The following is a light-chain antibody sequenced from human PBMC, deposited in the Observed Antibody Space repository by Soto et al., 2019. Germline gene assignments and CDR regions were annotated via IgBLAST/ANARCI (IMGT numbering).Light chain of an antibody. V-gene: IGKV1-12*01. CDR1: QGISNW. Sequence: DIQMTQSPISVSASVGDRVTITCRASQGISNWLAWYQQKPGKAPKLLIYATSTLQSGVSSRFSGSGSGTDFTLPITSLQPEDFATYYCQQANSFPITFGQGTRLEIK. CDR2: ATS. J-gene: IGKJ5*01. CDR3: QQANSFPIT.